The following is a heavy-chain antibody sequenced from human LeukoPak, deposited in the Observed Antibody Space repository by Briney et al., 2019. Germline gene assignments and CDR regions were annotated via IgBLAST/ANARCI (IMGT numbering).Heavy chain of an antibody. D-gene: IGHD3-10*01. J-gene: IGHJ6*03. CDR2: IYTSGST. Sequence: PSQTLSLTCVVAGVSISSDNSYWSWIRQPAGKGLEWIGRIYTSGSTNYNPSLKSRVTISVDTSKNQFSLRLRSVTAADTAVYYCARGILYGSGYYFYYMDVWGKGTTVTVSS. CDR1: GVSISSDNSY. CDR3: ARGILYGSGYYFYYMDV. V-gene: IGHV4-61*02.